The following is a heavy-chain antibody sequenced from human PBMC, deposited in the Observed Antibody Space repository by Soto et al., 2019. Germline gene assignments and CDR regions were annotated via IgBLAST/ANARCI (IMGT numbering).Heavy chain of an antibody. CDR2: ISYDGSNK. CDR1: GFTFSSYG. V-gene: IGHV3-30*18. CDR3: ANNHDYGDYAFDY. D-gene: IGHD4-17*01. Sequence: QPGGSLRLSCAASGFTFSSYGMHWVRQAPGKGLEWVAVISYDGSNKYYADSVKGRFTISRDNSKNTLYLQMNSLRAEDTAVYYCANNHDYGDYAFDYWGQGTLVTVSS. J-gene: IGHJ4*02.